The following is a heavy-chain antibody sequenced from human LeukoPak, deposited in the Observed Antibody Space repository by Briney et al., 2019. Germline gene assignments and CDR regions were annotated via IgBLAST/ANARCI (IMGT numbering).Heavy chain of an antibody. CDR2: MDPNSGNT. V-gene: IGHV1-8*01. Sequence: ASVKVSCKASGYTFTSYDINWVRQATGQGLEWMGWMDPNSGNTGYAQKFQGRVTMTRNTSISTAYMELSSLRSEDTAVYYCARGYCSSTSCYYIVGNFDYWGQGTLVTVSS. CDR1: GYTFTSYD. CDR3: ARGYCSSTSCYYIVGNFDY. D-gene: IGHD2-2*01. J-gene: IGHJ4*02.